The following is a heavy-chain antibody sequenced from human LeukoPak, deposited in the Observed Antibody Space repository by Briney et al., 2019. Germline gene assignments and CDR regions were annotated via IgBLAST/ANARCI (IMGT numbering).Heavy chain of an antibody. V-gene: IGHV5-51*01. J-gene: IGHJ4*02. Sequence: GESLKISCKGSGYSFTSYWIGWVRQMPGKGLEWMGIIYPGDSDTRYSPSFQGQVTISADKSISTAYLQWSSLKAADTAMYYCARVYCSDSSCYGNFDYWGQGTLVTVSS. CDR2: IYPGDSDT. CDR3: ARVYCSDSSCYGNFDY. CDR1: GYSFTSYW. D-gene: IGHD2-15*01.